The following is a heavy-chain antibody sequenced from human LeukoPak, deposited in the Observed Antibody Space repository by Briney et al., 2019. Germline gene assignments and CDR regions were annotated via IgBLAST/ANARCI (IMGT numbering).Heavy chain of an antibody. V-gene: IGHV1-69*05. CDR3: ARAYGFTIPGSPRRAFDI. Sequence: SVKVSCKASGGTFSSYAISWVRQAPGQGLEWMGGIIPIFGTANYAQKFQGRVTITTDESTSTAYMELSSLRSEDTAVYYCARAYGFTIPGSPRRAFDIWGQGTMVTVSS. J-gene: IGHJ3*02. CDR1: GGTFSSYA. CDR2: IIPIFGTA. D-gene: IGHD3-16*01.